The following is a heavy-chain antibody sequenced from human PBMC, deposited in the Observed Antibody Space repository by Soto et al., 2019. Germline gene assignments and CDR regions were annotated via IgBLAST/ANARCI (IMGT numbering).Heavy chain of an antibody. CDR2: ISYDGSNK. V-gene: IGHV3-30-3*01. Sequence: QVQLVESGGGVVQPGRSLRLSCAASGFTFSSYAMHWVRQAPGKGLEWVAVISYDGSNKYYADSVKGRFTISRDNSKNTLYLQMNSLRAEDTAVYYCARDHDDLWSGYPNSGTYYGMDVWGQGTTVTVSS. D-gene: IGHD3-3*01. J-gene: IGHJ6*02. CDR3: ARDHDDLWSGYPNSGTYYGMDV. CDR1: GFTFSSYA.